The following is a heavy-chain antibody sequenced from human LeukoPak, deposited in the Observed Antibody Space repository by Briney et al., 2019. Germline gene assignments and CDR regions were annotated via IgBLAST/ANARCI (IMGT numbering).Heavy chain of an antibody. Sequence: GGSLRLSCAASGFIFTKYWMHWVRQAPGKGLVWVSHVNSDGSATSYADSVKGRFTISRDNAKNTVYLHMNSLRVEDTAVYYCTSFYETNWGQGTLVTVSS. CDR1: GFIFTKYW. V-gene: IGHV3-74*01. D-gene: IGHD2/OR15-2a*01. J-gene: IGHJ4*02. CDR2: VNSDGSAT. CDR3: TSFYETN.